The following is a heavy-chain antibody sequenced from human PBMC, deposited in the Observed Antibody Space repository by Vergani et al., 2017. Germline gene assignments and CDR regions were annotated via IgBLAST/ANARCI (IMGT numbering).Heavy chain of an antibody. CDR2: IYYSGST. CDR3: ARAVPVLLWVGELGVFDP. D-gene: IGHD3-10*01. J-gene: IGHJ5*02. Sequence: QLQLQESGPGLVKPSETLSLTCTVSGGSISSSSYYWGWIRQPPGKGLEWIGSIYYSGSTYYNPSLKSRVTISVDTSKNQFSLKLSSVTAADTAVYYCARAVPVLLWVGELGVFDPWGQGTLVTVSS. V-gene: IGHV4-39*07. CDR1: GGSISSSSYY.